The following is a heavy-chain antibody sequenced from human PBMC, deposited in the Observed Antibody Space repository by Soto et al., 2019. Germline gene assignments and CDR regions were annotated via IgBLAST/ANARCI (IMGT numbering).Heavy chain of an antibody. CDR1: GGTFSSYT. CDR2: IIPILGIA. V-gene: IGHV1-69*02. Sequence: QIQLVQSGAEVKKPGSSVKVSCKASGGTFSSYTISWVRQAPGQGLEWMGRIIPILGIANYAQKFQGRVTITADKSTSTAYMELSSLRSEDTAVYYCAIHPPATYRSGWYMSWGQGTLVTVSS. J-gene: IGHJ5*02. CDR3: AIHPPATYRSGWYMS. D-gene: IGHD6-19*01.